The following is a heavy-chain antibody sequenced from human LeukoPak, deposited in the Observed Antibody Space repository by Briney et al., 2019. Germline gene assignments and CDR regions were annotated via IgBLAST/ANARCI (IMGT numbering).Heavy chain of an antibody. D-gene: IGHD3-3*01. V-gene: IGHV3-30*02. CDR1: GFTFSSYG. Sequence: PGGSLRLSCAASGFTFSSYGMHWVRQAPGKGLEWVTFIRYDGSNKYYADSVKGRFTISRDNSKNTLYLRMNSLRAEDTAVYYCARGLESWSGGEDAFDIWGQGTMVTVSS. CDR2: IRYDGSNK. J-gene: IGHJ3*02. CDR3: ARGLESWSGGEDAFDI.